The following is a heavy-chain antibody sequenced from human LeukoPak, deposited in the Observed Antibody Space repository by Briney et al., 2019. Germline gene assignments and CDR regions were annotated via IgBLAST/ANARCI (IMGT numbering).Heavy chain of an antibody. CDR1: GYTFTGYY. CDR3: ARDSGLAGAFDI. V-gene: IGHV1-2*02. J-gene: IGHJ3*02. Sequence: SVKVSCKASGYTFTGYYMHWVRQAPGQGLEWMGWINPNSGGTNYAQKFQGRVTMTRDTSISTAYMELSRLRSDDTAVYYCARDSGLAGAFDIWGQGTMVTVSS. CDR2: INPNSGGT.